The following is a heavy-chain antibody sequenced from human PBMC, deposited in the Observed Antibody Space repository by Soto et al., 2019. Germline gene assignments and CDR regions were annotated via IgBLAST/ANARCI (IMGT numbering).Heavy chain of an antibody. J-gene: IGHJ5*02. CDR2: INAGNGNT. D-gene: IGHD6-13*01. Sequence: QVQLVQSGAEEKKPGASVKVSCKASGYTFTSHAMHWVRQAPGQRLEWMGWINAGNGNTKYSQKFQGRVTSTTDTSASTAYMELSSLRSEDTAVYYCARDGIAVAGTSWFDPWGQGTLVTVSS. CDR3: ARDGIAVAGTSWFDP. V-gene: IGHV1-3*05. CDR1: GYTFTSHA.